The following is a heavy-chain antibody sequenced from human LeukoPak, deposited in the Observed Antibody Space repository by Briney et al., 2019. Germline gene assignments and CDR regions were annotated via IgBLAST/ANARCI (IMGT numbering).Heavy chain of an antibody. D-gene: IGHD3-22*01. CDR3: TSTYYSDSTGMDV. J-gene: IGHJ6*02. CDR1: GFTFSNAW. CDR2: IKSKTDGGTI. Sequence: GGSLRLSCAGSGFTFSNAWMSWVRQAPGKGLEWVGRIKSKTDGGTIDYAASVKGRFTISRDDSKSTLPLQMNSLKTEDTGVYYCTSTYYSDSTGMDVWGQGTTVTVAS. V-gene: IGHV3-15*01.